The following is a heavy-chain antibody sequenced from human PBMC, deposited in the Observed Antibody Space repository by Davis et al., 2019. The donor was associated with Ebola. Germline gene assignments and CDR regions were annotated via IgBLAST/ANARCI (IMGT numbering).Heavy chain of an antibody. CDR2: ISGYNGNT. CDR3: ARDGGEICSSTSCFHGLDV. V-gene: IGHV1-18*01. D-gene: IGHD2-2*01. CDR1: GYTFSGYG. J-gene: IGHJ6*02. Sequence: AASVKVSCKAAGYTFSGYGITWVRQAPGQGLEWMRWISGYNGNTNYAENLQGRVTMTTDTSTSTAYMELRSLRSDDTAVYYCARDGGEICSSTSCFHGLDVWGLGTTVSVSS.